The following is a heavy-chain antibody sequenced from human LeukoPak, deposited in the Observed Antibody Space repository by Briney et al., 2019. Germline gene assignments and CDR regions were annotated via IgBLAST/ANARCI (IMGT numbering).Heavy chain of an antibody. Sequence: GGSLRLSCAASGFTFANYAMSWVRQAPGKGLEWVSAISGGGGAPYYADSVKGRFTISTDNSKNTLYLQTNSLRAEDTAVYYCAKEGCSSTSCHYYYYYMDVWGKGTTVTVSS. D-gene: IGHD2-2*01. CDR1: GFTFANYA. CDR3: AKEGCSSTSCHYYYYYMDV. CDR2: ISGGGGAP. V-gene: IGHV3-23*01. J-gene: IGHJ6*03.